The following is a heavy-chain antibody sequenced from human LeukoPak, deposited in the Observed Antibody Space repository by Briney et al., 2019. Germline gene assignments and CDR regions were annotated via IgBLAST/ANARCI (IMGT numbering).Heavy chain of an antibody. CDR3: ARVYSSGWTY. J-gene: IGHJ4*02. V-gene: IGHV3-48*04. CDR1: GFTFSSYS. Sequence: PGGSLRLSCAASGFTFSSYSMNWVRQAPGKGLEWVSSISSSGSTIYYADSVKGRFTISRDNAKKSLYLQMNSLRAEDTAVYYCARVYSSGWTYWGQGTLVTVSS. CDR2: ISSSGSTI. D-gene: IGHD6-19*01.